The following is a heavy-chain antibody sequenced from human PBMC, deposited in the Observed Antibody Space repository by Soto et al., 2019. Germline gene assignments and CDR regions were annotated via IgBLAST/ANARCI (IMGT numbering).Heavy chain of an antibody. Sequence: SETLSLTCAVYGGSFSTYYWSWIRQPPGKGLEWIGELNDSGSTNYNPSLKSRVTMSVDTSKNQFSLKLTSVTAADTAIYYCARFGHIVATILNSKPPTYSRPPMDVWGQGTTVTVSS. CDR3: ARFGHIVATILNSKPPTYSRPPMDV. D-gene: IGHD5-12*01. CDR2: LNDSGST. J-gene: IGHJ6*02. V-gene: IGHV4-34*01. CDR1: GGSFSTYY.